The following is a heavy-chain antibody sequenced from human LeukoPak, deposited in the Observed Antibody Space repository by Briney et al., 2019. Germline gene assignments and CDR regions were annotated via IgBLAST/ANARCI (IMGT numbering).Heavy chain of an antibody. Sequence: LETLSLTCTVSGGSIRSYYWSWIRQPPGKGLEWIGYMYYSGSTNYNPSLKSRVTISVDTSKNQFSLKLSSVTAADTAVYYCARVRALSYYDSSGDLYYFDYWGQGTLVTVSS. CDR2: MYYSGST. D-gene: IGHD3-22*01. J-gene: IGHJ4*02. V-gene: IGHV4-59*01. CDR3: ARVRALSYYDSSGDLYYFDY. CDR1: GGSIRSYY.